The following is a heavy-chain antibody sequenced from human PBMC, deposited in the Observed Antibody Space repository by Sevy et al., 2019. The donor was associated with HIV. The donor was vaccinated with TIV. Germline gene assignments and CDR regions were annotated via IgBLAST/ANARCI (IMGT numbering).Heavy chain of an antibody. CDR1: GFTFNTYS. D-gene: IGHD2-15*01. J-gene: IGHJ4*02. V-gene: IGHV3-30-3*01. Sequence: GGSLRLSCSVSGFTFNTYSFHWVRQAPGMGLEWVSVISSDGVNKYYADSVRGRFTISRDNSKRTLYLQMNNLRAGDTGVYYCARGGILVEGDDRTTPFDFWGQGTLVTVSS. CDR2: ISSDGVNK. CDR3: ARGGILVEGDDRTTPFDF.